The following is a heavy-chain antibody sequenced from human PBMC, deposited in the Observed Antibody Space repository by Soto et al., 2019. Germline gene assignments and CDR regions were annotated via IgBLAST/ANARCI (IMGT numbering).Heavy chain of an antibody. CDR3: ARGRIMMTFGGAIVIDY. Sequence: QVQLVQSGAEVKKPGASVKVSCKASGYLFTSSDINWVRQATGQGLEWMGWLNPTTGNTGYAQNYQGRVNMTGNTSISTAYMELSSLKSEDTAVDYCARGRIMMTFGGAIVIDYWGQGSLVTVSS. CDR2: LNPTTGNT. D-gene: IGHD3-16*02. CDR1: GYLFTSSD. J-gene: IGHJ4*02. V-gene: IGHV1-8*01.